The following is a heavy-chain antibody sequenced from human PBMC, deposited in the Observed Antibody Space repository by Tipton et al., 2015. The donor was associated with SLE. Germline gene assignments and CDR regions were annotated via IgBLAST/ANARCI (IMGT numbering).Heavy chain of an antibody. J-gene: IGHJ4*02. CDR2: IYYSGST. CDR1: GGSISSYY. CDR3: ASIAAAGSDFDY. D-gene: IGHD6-13*01. V-gene: IGHV4-59*01. Sequence: GLVKPSETLSLTCTVSGGSISSYYWSWIRQPPGKGLEWIGYIYYSGSTNYNPSLKRRGTISVDTSKNQFSLKLSSVTAADTAVYYCASIAAAGSDFDYWGQGTLVTVSS.